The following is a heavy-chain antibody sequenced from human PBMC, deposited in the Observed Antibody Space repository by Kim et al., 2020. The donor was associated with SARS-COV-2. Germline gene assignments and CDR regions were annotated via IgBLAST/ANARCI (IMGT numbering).Heavy chain of an antibody. D-gene: IGHD2-21*02. CDR3: ARGEGSYCGGDCYFVNPKLHWFDP. CDR1: GFTFSSYS. J-gene: IGHJ5*02. CDR2: ISSSSSTI. V-gene: IGHV3-48*04. Sequence: GGSLRLSCAASGFTFSSYSMNWVRQAPGKGLEWVSYISSSSSTIYYADSVKGRFTISRDNAKNSLYLQMNSLRAEDTAVYYCARGEGSYCGGDCYFVNPKLHWFDPWGQGTLVTVSS.